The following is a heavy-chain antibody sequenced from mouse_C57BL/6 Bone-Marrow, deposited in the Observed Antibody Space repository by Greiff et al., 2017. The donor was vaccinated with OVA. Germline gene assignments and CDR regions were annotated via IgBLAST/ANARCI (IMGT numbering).Heavy chain of an antibody. CDR2: IYPGDGDT. V-gene: IGHV1-82*01. CDR3: ARSNWDWFAY. Sequence: LVKPGASVKISCKASGYAFSSSWMNWVKQRPGKGLEWIGRIYPGDGDTNYNGKFKGKATLTADKSSSTAYMQLSSLTSEDSAVYFCARSNWDWFAYWGQGTLVTVSA. CDR1: GYAFSSSW. J-gene: IGHJ3*01. D-gene: IGHD4-1*02.